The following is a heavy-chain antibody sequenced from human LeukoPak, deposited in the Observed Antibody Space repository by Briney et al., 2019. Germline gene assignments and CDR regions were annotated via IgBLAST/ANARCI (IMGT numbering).Heavy chain of an antibody. Sequence: SETLSLTCAVYGGSFSGYYWSWIRQPPGKGLEWIGEINHSGSTNYNPSLKSRVTISVDTSKNQFSLKLSSVTAADTAVYYCARGHLTNYYDSSGYPLGDWGQGTLVTVSS. CDR1: GGSFSGYY. D-gene: IGHD3-22*01. CDR3: ARGHLTNYYDSSGYPLGD. J-gene: IGHJ4*02. CDR2: INHSGST. V-gene: IGHV4-34*01.